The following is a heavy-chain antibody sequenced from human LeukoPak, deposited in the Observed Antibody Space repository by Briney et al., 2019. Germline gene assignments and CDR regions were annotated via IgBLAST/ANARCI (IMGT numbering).Heavy chain of an antibody. CDR2: ISGSGGST. V-gene: IGHV3-23*01. CDR3: ARDGGSSGWSALDY. J-gene: IGHJ4*02. Sequence: HPGGSLRLSCAASGFTFSSYAMSWVRQAPGKGLEWVSAISGSGGSTYYADSVKGRFTISRDNSKNTLYLQMNSLRAEDTAVYYCARDGGSSGWSALDYWGQGTLVTVSS. CDR1: GFTFSSYA. D-gene: IGHD6-19*01.